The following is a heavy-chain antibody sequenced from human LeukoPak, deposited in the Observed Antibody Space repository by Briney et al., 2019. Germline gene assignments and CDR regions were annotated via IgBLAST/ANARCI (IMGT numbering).Heavy chain of an antibody. CDR2: ISSSSSYT. Sequence: KPGGSLRLSCAASGFTFSDYYMSWIRQAPGKGLEWVSYISSSSSYTNYADSVKGRFTISRDNAKNSLYLQMNSLRAEDTAVYYCARSTYGGYDYFDYWGQGTLVTVSS. D-gene: IGHD5-12*01. CDR3: ARSTYGGYDYFDY. J-gene: IGHJ4*02. V-gene: IGHV3-11*06. CDR1: GFTFSDYY.